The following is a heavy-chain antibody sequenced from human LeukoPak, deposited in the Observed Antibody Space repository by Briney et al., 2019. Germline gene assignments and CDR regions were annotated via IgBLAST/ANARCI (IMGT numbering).Heavy chain of an antibody. Sequence: GGSLRLSCAASGFSFDDYGMSWVRQAPGRGLEWVSGISWNGGNTGYADSVKGRFTISRDNAKNSLYLQMNSLRAEDTALYHCGRGTYYGSGNFLTYLDSWGQGTLVTVSS. V-gene: IGHV3-20*01. CDR2: ISWNGGNT. J-gene: IGHJ4*02. CDR3: GRGTYYGSGNFLTYLDS. D-gene: IGHD3-10*01. CDR1: GFSFDDYG.